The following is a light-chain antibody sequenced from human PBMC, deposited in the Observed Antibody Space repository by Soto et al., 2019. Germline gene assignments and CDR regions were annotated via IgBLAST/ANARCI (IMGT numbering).Light chain of an antibody. Sequence: DIQMTQSPSTQSASLGDRVTITCRASQSISFRLAWFQQKPGKAPNLLIYKGSSLESGVPSRFSGSGSGTEFTLTISSLQPDDFATYYCQQYDTYPLTFGQGTKVEV. CDR3: QQYDTYPLT. CDR1: QSISFR. CDR2: KGS. J-gene: IGKJ1*01. V-gene: IGKV1-5*03.